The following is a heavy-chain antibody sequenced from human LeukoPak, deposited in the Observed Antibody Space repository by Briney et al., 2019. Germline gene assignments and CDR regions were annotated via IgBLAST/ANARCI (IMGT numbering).Heavy chain of an antibody. CDR1: GYTFTSYY. D-gene: IGHD5-24*01. V-gene: IGHV1-46*01. CDR2: INPSGGST. CDR3: ARALVEMATIVGASPPEPVDY. J-gene: IGHJ4*02. Sequence: ASVKVPCKASGYTFTSYYMHWVRQAPGQGLEWMGIINPSGGSTSYARKFQGRVTMTRDTSTSTVYMELSSLRSEDTAVYYCARALVEMATIVGASPPEPVDYWGQGTLVTVSS.